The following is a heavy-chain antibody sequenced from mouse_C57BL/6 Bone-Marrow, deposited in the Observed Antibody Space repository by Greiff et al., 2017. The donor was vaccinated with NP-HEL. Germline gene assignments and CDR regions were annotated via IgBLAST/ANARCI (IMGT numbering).Heavy chain of an antibody. Sequence: EVQVVESGGGLVQPGGSLKLSCAASGFTFSDYYMYWVRQTPEKRLEWVAYISNGGGSTYYPDTVKGRFTISRDNAKNTLYLQMSRLKSEDTAMYYCARRKNGSSSYAMDYWGQGTSVTVSS. CDR1: GFTFSDYY. D-gene: IGHD1-1*01. J-gene: IGHJ4*01. CDR3: ARRKNGSSSYAMDY. CDR2: ISNGGGST. V-gene: IGHV5-12*01.